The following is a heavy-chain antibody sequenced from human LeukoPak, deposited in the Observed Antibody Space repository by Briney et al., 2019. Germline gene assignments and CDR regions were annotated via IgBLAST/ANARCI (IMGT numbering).Heavy chain of an antibody. CDR2: IHQSGSI. D-gene: IGHD3-22*01. Sequence: SETLSLTCAVSGGSISSFNWWSWVRQSPGKGLQWIGEIHQSGSINYNPSLKSRVIISVDKSKTQFSLKLKSVTAADTAVYYCARAKLGSSGSIDSWGQGTLVTVSS. J-gene: IGHJ4*02. CDR1: GGSISSFNW. V-gene: IGHV4-4*02. CDR3: ARAKLGSSGSIDS.